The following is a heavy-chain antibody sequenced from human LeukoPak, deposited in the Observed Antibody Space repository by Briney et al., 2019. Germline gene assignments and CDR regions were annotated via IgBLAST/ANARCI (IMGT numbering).Heavy chain of an antibody. Sequence: PGESLKISCKASGQSFANYWIGWVRQTPGKGLEWMGIIHPADSDIVYSPSFQGQVTISADNSINTAYLQWSSLKASDSAIYYCARRHYDSTDFDPWGQGTLVTVSS. CDR3: ARRHYDSTDFDP. J-gene: IGHJ5*02. CDR1: GQSFANYW. V-gene: IGHV5-51*01. CDR2: IHPADSDI. D-gene: IGHD3-22*01.